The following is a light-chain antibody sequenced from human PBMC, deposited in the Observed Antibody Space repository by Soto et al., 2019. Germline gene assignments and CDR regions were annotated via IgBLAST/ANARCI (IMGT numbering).Light chain of an antibody. V-gene: IGKV3-20*01. CDR2: GTS. J-gene: IGKJ2*01. CDR3: QQYGRLPPYT. CDR1: QSVSSSY. Sequence: EIVLTQSPGTLPLSPGESATLSCRASQSVSSSYLSWYQQKPGQAPRLLIHGTSDRATGIPDRFSGSGSGTDFTLTITSLEPEDFAVYYCQQYGRLPPYTFGQGTKVDIK.